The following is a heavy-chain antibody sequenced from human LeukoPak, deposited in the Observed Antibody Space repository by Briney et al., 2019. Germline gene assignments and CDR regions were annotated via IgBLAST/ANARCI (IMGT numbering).Heavy chain of an antibody. D-gene: IGHD1-20*01. CDR1: GGTFSSYA. CDR2: IIPIFGTA. J-gene: IGHJ4*02. Sequence: SVKVSCKASGGTFSSYAISWVRQAPGQGLEWMGRIIPIFGTANYAQKFQGRVTITTDESTSTAYMELSSLRSEDTAVYYCAREAYNWNYFDCWGQGTLVTVSS. V-gene: IGHV1-69*05. CDR3: AREAYNWNYFDC.